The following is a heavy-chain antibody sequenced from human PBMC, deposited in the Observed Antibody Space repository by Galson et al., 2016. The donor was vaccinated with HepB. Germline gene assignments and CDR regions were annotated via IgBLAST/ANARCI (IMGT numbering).Heavy chain of an antibody. CDR2: ISSDTRYT. CDR1: GFNFITYG. Sequence: SLRLSCAASGFNFITYGLNWVRQAPGEGLEWVSSISSDTRYTYYAESVKGRFTVSRDNSKNSLYLQLHNLRADDTAVYYCARSGLTASFEYWGQGTRVTVSS. V-gene: IGHV3-21*01. J-gene: IGHJ4*02. CDR3: ARSGLTASFEY. D-gene: IGHD2-21*02.